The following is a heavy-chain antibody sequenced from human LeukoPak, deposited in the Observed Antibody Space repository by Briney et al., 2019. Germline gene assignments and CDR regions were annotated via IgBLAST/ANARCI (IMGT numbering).Heavy chain of an antibody. V-gene: IGHV1-2*02. CDR1: GYTFTGYY. CDR2: INPNSDDR. Sequence: EASVKVSCKASGYTFTGYYMHWVRQAPGQGLEWMGWINPNSDDRNYAQNFQGRVTVTRDTSISTAYMELSRLTSDDTAVYYCARVGGIVVEPSAIPLPYFDHWGQGTLVTVSS. J-gene: IGHJ4*02. D-gene: IGHD6-19*01. CDR3: ARVGGIVVEPSAIPLPYFDH.